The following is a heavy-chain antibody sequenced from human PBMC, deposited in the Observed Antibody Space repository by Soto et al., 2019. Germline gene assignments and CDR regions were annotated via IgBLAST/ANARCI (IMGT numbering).Heavy chain of an antibody. Sequence: VGSLRLSCAASGFTFSSYGMHWVRQAPGKGLEWVAVISYDGSNKYYADSVKGRFTISRDNSKNTLYLQMNSLRAEDTAVYYCAKDSAITMIVVVTGPDYCGQRPLVTVSS. D-gene: IGHD3-22*01. CDR2: ISYDGSNK. CDR3: AKDSAITMIVVVTGPDY. V-gene: IGHV3-30*18. CDR1: GFTFSSYG. J-gene: IGHJ4*02.